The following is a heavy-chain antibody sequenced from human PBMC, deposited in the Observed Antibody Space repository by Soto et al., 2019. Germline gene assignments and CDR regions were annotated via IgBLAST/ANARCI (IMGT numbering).Heavy chain of an antibody. CDR3: ARDVGLDSDDFFAY. V-gene: IGHV3-23*01. CDR1: GFTFTSYG. D-gene: IGHD3-9*01. Sequence: VQLFASGGGSARPGGSLRLSCTASGFTFTSYGMGWVRQAPGKGLQWVSIIRGAGGQTHYTDSVKGRFSISRDNSKNTVYLQMDSLRAEDTAMYFCARDVGLDSDDFFAYWGQGTQVTVSS. CDR2: IRGAGGQT. J-gene: IGHJ4*02.